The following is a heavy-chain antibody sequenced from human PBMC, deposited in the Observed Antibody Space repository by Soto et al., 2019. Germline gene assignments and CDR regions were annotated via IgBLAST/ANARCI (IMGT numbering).Heavy chain of an antibody. CDR1: GFSLSTSGVG. J-gene: IGHJ4*02. Sequence: QITLKESGPTLVKPTQTLTLTCTFSGFSLSTSGVGVGWVRQPPGKALEWLVFIYWDDAKRYSPPLRSRLTITKDTSKNQVVLTMTNVDPVDTATYFCAHRRIGVSQWNYGDFDYWGQGTLVTVSS. D-gene: IGHD6-19*01. CDR2: IYWDDAK. V-gene: IGHV2-5*02. CDR3: AHRRIGVSQWNYGDFDY.